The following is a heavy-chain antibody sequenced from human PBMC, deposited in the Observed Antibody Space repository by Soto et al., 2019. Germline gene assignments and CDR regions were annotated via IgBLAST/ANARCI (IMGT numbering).Heavy chain of an antibody. CDR2: ISAYNGNT. D-gene: IGHD3-16*02. Sequence: APVKVSCKASGYTFASYGISWVRQAPGQGLEWMGWISAYNGNTNYAQKLQGRVTMTTDTSTSTAYMELRSLRSDDTDVYYCARITGNDYIWGRYRYNYYYMDVWAKAPTVTVSS. CDR1: GYTFASYG. V-gene: IGHV1-18*01. J-gene: IGHJ6*03. CDR3: ARITGNDYIWGRYRYNYYYMDV.